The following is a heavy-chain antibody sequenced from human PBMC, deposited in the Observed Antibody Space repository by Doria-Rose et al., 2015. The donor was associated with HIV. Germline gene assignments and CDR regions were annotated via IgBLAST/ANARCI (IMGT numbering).Heavy chain of an antibody. J-gene: IGHJ4*02. CDR2: ISSTSAYI. Sequence: VQLVESGGGLVRPGGSLRLSCATSGFTFSSHCINWVRQAPGKGLEWVSSISSTSAYINYADSVRGRFTISRDNARNSLYLQMDSLRAEYTAIYYCATEVTLDYWGQGTLVTVSS. CDR1: GFTFSSHC. V-gene: IGHV3-21*01. CDR3: ATEVTLDY. D-gene: IGHD3-10*01.